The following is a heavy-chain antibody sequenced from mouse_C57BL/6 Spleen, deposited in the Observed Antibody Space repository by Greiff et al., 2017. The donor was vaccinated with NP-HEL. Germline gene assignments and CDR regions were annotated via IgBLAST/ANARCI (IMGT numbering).Heavy chain of an antibody. V-gene: IGHV1-18*01. J-gene: IGHJ2*01. D-gene: IGHD2-10*02. CDR1: GYTFTDYN. CDR2: INPNNGGT. Sequence: EVQLQQSGPELVKPGASVKIPCKASGYTFTDYNMDWVKQSHGKSLEWIGDINPNNGGTIYNQKFKGKATLTVDKSSSTAYMELRSLTSEDTAVYYCARRSMGLYFDYWGQGTTLTVSS. CDR3: ARRSMGLYFDY.